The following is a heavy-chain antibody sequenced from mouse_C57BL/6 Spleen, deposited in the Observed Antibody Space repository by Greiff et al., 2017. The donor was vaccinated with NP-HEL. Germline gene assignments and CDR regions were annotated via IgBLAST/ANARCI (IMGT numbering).Heavy chain of an antibody. CDR3: ARQLRLLYYFDY. CDR2: IDPEDGET. D-gene: IGHD3-2*02. CDR1: GFNFTDYY. V-gene: IGHV14-2*01. Sequence: VQLQQSGAELVKPGASVKLSCTASGFNFTDYYMHWVKQRTEQGLEWLGRIDPEDGETKYAPKFQGKATITADTSSNTAYLQLSSLTSEDTAVCYCARQLRLLYYFDYWGQGTTLTVSS. J-gene: IGHJ2*01.